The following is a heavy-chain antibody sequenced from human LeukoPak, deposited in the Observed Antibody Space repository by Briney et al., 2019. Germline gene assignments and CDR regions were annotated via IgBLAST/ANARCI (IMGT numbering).Heavy chain of an antibody. CDR2: ISGSGGST. V-gene: IGHV3-23*01. CDR1: GFTFSNHG. CDR3: ARDMGSYDFWSGFDY. Sequence: GGTLRLSCAASGFTFSNHGMNWVRQAPGKGLEWVSAISGSGGSTYYADSVKGRFTISRDNSKNTLYLLMNSLRAEDTAVYYCARDMGSYDFWSGFDYWGQGTLVTVSS. D-gene: IGHD3-3*01. J-gene: IGHJ4*02.